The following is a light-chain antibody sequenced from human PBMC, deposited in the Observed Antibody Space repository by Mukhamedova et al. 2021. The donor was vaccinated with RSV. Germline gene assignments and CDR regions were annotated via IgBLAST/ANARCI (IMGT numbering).Light chain of an antibody. J-gene: IGKJ2*01. V-gene: IGKV1-5*03. CDR3: HAYYSYLYT. Sequence: WYQRRVHGKAPKLLIYKASSLESAVPSRFSGSGFGTEFTLTTSSLQPDDFATYYCHAYYSYLYTFGQGTKLQIK. CDR2: KAS.